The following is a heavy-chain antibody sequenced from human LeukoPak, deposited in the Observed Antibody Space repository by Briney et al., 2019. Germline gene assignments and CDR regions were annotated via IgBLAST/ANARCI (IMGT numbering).Heavy chain of an antibody. CDR3: ARVLRDGYNYRYYYYYMDV. J-gene: IGHJ6*03. Sequence: PGGSLRLSCAASGFTFSSYEMNWVRQAPGKGLEWVSYISSSGSTIYYADSVKGRFTISRDNAKNSLYLQMNSLRAEDTAVYYRARVLRDGYNYRYYYYYMDVWGKGTTVTISS. CDR2: ISSSGSTI. D-gene: IGHD5-24*01. CDR1: GFTFSSYE. V-gene: IGHV3-48*03.